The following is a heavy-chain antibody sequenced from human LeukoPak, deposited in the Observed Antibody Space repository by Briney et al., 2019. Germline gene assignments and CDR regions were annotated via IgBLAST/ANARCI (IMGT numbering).Heavy chain of an antibody. CDR1: GYTFSAYY. CDR3: ARDLRYFDWLSPNWFDP. J-gene: IGHJ5*02. D-gene: IGHD3-9*01. CDR2: IIPILGIA. V-gene: IGHV1-69*04. Sequence: ASVKVSCKASGYTFSAYYMHWVRQAPGQGLEWMGRIIPILGIANYAQKFQGRVTITADKSTSTAYMELSSLRSEDTAVYYCARDLRYFDWLSPNWFDPWGQGTLVTVSS.